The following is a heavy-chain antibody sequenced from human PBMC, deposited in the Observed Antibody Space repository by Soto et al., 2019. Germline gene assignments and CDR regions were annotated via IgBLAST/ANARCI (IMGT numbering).Heavy chain of an antibody. CDR3: ARGFRVVTEYYYYYYGMDV. V-gene: IGHV4-34*01. Sequence: AETLSLTCAVYGGSFSGYYWSWIRQPPGKGLEWIGEINHSGSTNYNPSLKSRVTISVDTSKNQFSLKLSSVTAADTAVYYCARGFRVVTEYYYYYYGMDVWGQGTTVTVSS. J-gene: IGHJ6*02. D-gene: IGHD2-15*01. CDR1: GGSFSGYY. CDR2: INHSGST.